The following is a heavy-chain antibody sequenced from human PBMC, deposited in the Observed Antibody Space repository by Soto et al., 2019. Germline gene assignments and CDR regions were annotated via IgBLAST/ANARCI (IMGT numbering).Heavy chain of an antibody. CDR1: GFTVSSNY. J-gene: IGHJ4*02. D-gene: IGHD6-13*01. CDR3: ARGPQSGYTPRVRSYFDY. CDR2: VYGGGGD. V-gene: IGHV3-53*01. Sequence: GGSLRLSCAASGFTVSSNYMSWVRQAPGKGLEWVSIVYGGGGDYYADSVKGRFTISRDTPKNTLYLQMNSLRGEDTAVYYCARGPQSGYTPRVRSYFDYWGKGT.